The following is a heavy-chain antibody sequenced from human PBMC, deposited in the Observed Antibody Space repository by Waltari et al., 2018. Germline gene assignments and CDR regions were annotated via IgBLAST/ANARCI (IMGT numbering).Heavy chain of an antibody. CDR3: ARENGGLDAFDI. V-gene: IGHV4-38-2*02. CDR2: IYHSGST. CDR1: GYSISSGYY. J-gene: IGHJ3*02. D-gene: IGHD4-17*01. Sequence: QVQLQESGPGLVKPSETLSLTCTVSGYSISSGYYWRWHRQPPGKGLEWIGSIYHSGSTYYNPSLKSRVTISVDTSKNQFSLKLSSVTAADTAVYYCARENGGLDAFDIWGQGTMVTVSS.